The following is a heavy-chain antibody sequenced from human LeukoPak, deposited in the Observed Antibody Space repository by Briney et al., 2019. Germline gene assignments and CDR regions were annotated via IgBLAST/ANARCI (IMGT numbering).Heavy chain of an antibody. Sequence: GGSLRLSCVASGFTFSSYAMHWVRQAPGKGLEWVAVISYDGSNKYYADSVKGRFTISRDNSKNTLYLQMNSLRAEDTAVYYCARDLVAARPLFDYWGQGTLVTVSS. CDR1: GFTFSSYA. D-gene: IGHD6-6*01. J-gene: IGHJ4*02. CDR2: ISYDGSNK. V-gene: IGHV3-30-3*01. CDR3: ARDLVAARPLFDY.